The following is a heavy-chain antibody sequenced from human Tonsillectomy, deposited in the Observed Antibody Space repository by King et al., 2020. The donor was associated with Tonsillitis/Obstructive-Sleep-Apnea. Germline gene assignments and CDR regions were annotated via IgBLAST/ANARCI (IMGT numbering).Heavy chain of an antibody. D-gene: IGHD3-9*01. CDR1: GFTFSDYY. J-gene: IGHJ4*02. CDR2: ISSSSSYT. Sequence: VQLVESGGGLVKPGGSLRLSCAASGFTFSDYYMSWIRQAPGKGLEWVSYISSSSSYTNYADSVKGRFTISRDNAKNSLYLQMNSLRAEDTAVYYCARDASRGTFDYWGQGTLVTVSS. CDR3: ARDASRGTFDY. V-gene: IGHV3-11*05.